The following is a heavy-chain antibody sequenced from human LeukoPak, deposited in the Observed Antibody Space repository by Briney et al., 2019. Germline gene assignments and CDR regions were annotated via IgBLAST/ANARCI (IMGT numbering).Heavy chain of an antibody. D-gene: IGHD3-3*01. CDR2: IYYSGST. CDR3: ARSPHDFWSGYSPRPRYFDY. J-gene: IGHJ4*02. V-gene: IGHV4-39*01. CDR1: GGSISSSSYY. Sequence: SETLSLTCTVSGGSISSSSYYWGWIRQSPGKGLEWIGSIYYSGSTYYNPSLKSRVTISVDTSKNQFSLKLSSVTAADTAVYYCARSPHDFWSGYSPRPRYFDYWGQGTLVTVSS.